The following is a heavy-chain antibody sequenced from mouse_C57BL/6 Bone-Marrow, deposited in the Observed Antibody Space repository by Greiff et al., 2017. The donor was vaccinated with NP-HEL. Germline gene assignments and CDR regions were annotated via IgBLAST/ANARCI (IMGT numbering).Heavy chain of an antibody. D-gene: IGHD2-3*01. CDR3: ARYSPDGYYPFDY. CDR1: GFTFTDYY. CDR2: IRNKANGYTT. Sequence: EVQRVESGGGLVQPGGSLSLSCAASGFTFTDYYMSWVRQPPGKALEWLGFIRNKANGYTTEYSASVKGRFTISRDNSQSILYLQMNALRAEDSATYYCARYSPDGYYPFDYWGQGTTLTVSS. V-gene: IGHV7-3*01. J-gene: IGHJ2*01.